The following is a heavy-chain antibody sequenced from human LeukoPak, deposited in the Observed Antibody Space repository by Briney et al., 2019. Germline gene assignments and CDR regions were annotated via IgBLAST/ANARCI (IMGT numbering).Heavy chain of an antibody. D-gene: IGHD6-19*01. V-gene: IGHV4-34*01. CDR1: GGSFSGYY. Sequence: SETLSLTCAVYGGSFSGYYWSWIRQPPGKGLEWIGEINHSGSTNYNPSLKSRVTISVDTSKNQFSLKLSSVTAADTAVYYCARGHPQWLVLSEGYYFDYWGQGTLLTVSS. CDR2: INHSGST. J-gene: IGHJ4*02. CDR3: ARGHPQWLVLSEGYYFDY.